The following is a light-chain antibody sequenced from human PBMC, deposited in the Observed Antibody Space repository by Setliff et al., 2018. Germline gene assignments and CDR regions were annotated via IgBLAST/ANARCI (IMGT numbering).Light chain of an antibody. Sequence: LTQPASVSGSPGQSITISCTGTYSAVGQYNLVSWYQQHPGKAPKLILYDFTTRPSGVSDRFSGSKSANTASLTISGLQAEDEADYYCCSYAGSSTIVFGGGTKVTVL. CDR3: CSYAGSSTIV. J-gene: IGLJ1*01. CDR2: DFT. V-gene: IGLV2-23*02. CDR1: YSAVGQYNL.